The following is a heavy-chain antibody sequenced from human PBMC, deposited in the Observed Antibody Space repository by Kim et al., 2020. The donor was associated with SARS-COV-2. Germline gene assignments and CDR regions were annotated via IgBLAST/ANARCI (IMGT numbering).Heavy chain of an antibody. Sequence: ANAVTGRVTISQYNAKNTLYLQMNSRRAEDTAVYYCAKEPGSSGWYYIDYWGQGTLVTASS. D-gene: IGHD6-19*01. J-gene: IGHJ4*02. CDR3: AKEPGSSGWYYIDY. V-gene: IGHV3-30*02.